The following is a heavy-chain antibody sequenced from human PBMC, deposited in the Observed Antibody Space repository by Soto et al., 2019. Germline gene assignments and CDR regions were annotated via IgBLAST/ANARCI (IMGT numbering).Heavy chain of an antibody. Sequence: EVQLVESGGGLVKPGGSLRLSCTASEFTFSSYSMNWVRQAPGKGLEWLSSISPSSTYIYYGDSVRGRFTISRDDAQNSLYLQMNTLRAEDTAVYYCAREGAAYSSSSTFNYHGLDVWGQGTTVTVSS. J-gene: IGHJ6*02. D-gene: IGHD6-6*01. CDR3: AREGAAYSSSSTFNYHGLDV. CDR2: ISPSSTYI. V-gene: IGHV3-21*01. CDR1: EFTFSSYS.